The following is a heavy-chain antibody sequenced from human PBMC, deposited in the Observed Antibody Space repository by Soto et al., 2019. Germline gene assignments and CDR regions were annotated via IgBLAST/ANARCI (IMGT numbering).Heavy chain of an antibody. CDR2: ISGGGETT. D-gene: IGHD3-10*01. Sequence: EVQLLESGGDLVQPWGSLRLSCAASGITFSAYAMTWVRQAPGKGLEWVASISGGGETTFYTYSVKGRFTISRDNSRNTVYLQMNDLGPEDTAVYYCAKDDVSMVRGILDHWGQGTLVTVSS. CDR3: AKDDVSMVRGILDH. V-gene: IGHV3-23*01. J-gene: IGHJ4*02. CDR1: GITFSAYA.